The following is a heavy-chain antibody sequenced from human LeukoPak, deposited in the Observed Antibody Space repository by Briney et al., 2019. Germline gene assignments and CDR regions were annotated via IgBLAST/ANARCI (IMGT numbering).Heavy chain of an antibody. CDR1: GFTFSSYA. CDR2: IYSGGST. Sequence: GGSLRLSCAASGFTFSSYAMSWVRQAPGKGLGWVSVIYSGGSTYYADSVKGRFTISRDNSKNTLYLQMNSLRAEDTAVYYCARAEVFSYYGMDVWGQGTTVTVSS. J-gene: IGHJ6*02. V-gene: IGHV3-66*01. CDR3: ARAEVFSYYGMDV.